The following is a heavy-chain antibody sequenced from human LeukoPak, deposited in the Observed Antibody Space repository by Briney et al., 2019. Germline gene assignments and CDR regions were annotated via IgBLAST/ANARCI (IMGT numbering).Heavy chain of an antibody. J-gene: IGHJ4*02. V-gene: IGHV4-39*01. D-gene: IGHD1-26*01. CDR3: ARHVPIGGSYTVDY. CDR2: IYYSGST. Sequence: SETLSLTCTVSGGSISSSSYYWGWIRQPPGKGLEWIGSIYYSGSTYYNPSLKSRVTISVDTSKNQFSLKLSSVTAADTAVYYCARHVPIGGSYTVDYWGQGTLATVSS. CDR1: GGSISSSSYY.